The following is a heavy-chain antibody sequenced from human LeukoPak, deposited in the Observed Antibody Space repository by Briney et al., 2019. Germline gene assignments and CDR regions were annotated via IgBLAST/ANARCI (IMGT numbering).Heavy chain of an antibody. Sequence: ASAKVSCKASGYTFTSYGISWVRQAPGQGLEWMGWISAYNGNTNYAQKLQGRVTMTTDTSTSTAYMELWSLRSDDTAVYYCARHAGQWLAYYFDYWGQGTLVTVSS. CDR1: GYTFTSYG. CDR2: ISAYNGNT. CDR3: ARHAGQWLAYYFDY. V-gene: IGHV1-18*01. J-gene: IGHJ4*02. D-gene: IGHD6-19*01.